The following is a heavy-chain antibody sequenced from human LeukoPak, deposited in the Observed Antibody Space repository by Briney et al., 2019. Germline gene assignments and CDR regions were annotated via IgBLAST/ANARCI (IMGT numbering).Heavy chain of an antibody. J-gene: IGHJ4*02. CDR3: AKWPSDGSGSYYAG. V-gene: IGHV3-23*01. Sequence: GGSLRLSCAASGFTFSSYWMSWVRQAPGKGLEWVSAISGSGGSTYYADSVKGRFTISRDNSKNTLYLQMNSLRAEDTAVYYCAKWPSDGSGSYYAGWGQGTLVTVSS. CDR1: GFTFSSYW. D-gene: IGHD3-10*01. CDR2: ISGSGGST.